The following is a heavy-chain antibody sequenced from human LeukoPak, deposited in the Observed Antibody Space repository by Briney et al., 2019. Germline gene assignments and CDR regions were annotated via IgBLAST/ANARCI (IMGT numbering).Heavy chain of an antibody. D-gene: IGHD3-3*01. V-gene: IGHV4-30-4*01. CDR2: IYYSGST. CDR3: ASTSAPVLRFLEWPLAFDY. Sequence: SETLSLTCTVSGGSISSGDYYWSWIRQPPGKGLEWIGYIYYSGSTYYNPSLKSRVTISVDTSKNQFSLKLSSVTAADTAVYYCASTSAPVLRFLEWPLAFDYWGQGTLVTVSS. CDR1: GGSISSGDYY. J-gene: IGHJ4*02.